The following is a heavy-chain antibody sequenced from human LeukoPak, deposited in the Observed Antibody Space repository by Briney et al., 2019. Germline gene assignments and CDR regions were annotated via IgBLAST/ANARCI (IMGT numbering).Heavy chain of an antibody. CDR2: ISGVGGRT. J-gene: IGHJ4*02. CDR3: ATWYGSFEC. D-gene: IGHD6-13*01. Sequence: GGSLRLSCAASGFTFSSYAMSWVRQAPGKGLEWVSAISGVGGRTCYADSVKGRFIISRDNSKNTVDLQMNSLRAEDTATYYFATWYGSFECWGQGTLVTVSS. V-gene: IGHV3-23*01. CDR1: GFTFSSYA.